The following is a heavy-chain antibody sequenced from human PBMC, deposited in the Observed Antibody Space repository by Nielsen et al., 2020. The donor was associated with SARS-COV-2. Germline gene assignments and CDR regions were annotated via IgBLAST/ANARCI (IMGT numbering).Heavy chain of an antibody. D-gene: IGHD4-23*01. Sequence: GGSLRLSCAASGFTFSSYGMHWVRQAPGKGLEWVAVISYDGSNKYYADSVKGRFTISRDNSKNTPYLQMNSLRAEDTAVYYCAKDRGGNAGGMDVWGQGTTVTVSS. J-gene: IGHJ6*02. CDR3: AKDRGGNAGGMDV. V-gene: IGHV3-30*18. CDR1: GFTFSSYG. CDR2: ISYDGSNK.